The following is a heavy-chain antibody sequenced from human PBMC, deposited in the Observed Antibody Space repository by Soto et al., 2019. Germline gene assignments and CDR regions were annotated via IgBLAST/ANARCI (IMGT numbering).Heavy chain of an antibody. CDR2: ISGSGGST. CDR3: AKGLYCSGGSCYSDSYYYYYMDV. V-gene: IGHV3-23*01. CDR1: GFTFSSYA. J-gene: IGHJ6*03. D-gene: IGHD2-15*01. Sequence: EVQLLESGGGLVQPGGSLRLSCAASGFTFSSYAMSWVRQAPGKGLEWVSAISGSGGSTYYADSVKGRFTISRDNSKNTRYLQMNSLRAEDTAVYYCAKGLYCSGGSCYSDSYYYYYMDVWGKGTTVTVSS.